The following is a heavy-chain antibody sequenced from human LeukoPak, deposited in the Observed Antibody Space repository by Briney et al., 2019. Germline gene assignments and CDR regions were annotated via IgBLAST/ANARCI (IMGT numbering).Heavy chain of an antibody. CDR1: GFTLSSYA. Sequence: PGGSLRLSCAASGFTLSSYAMHWVRQAPGKGLEWVAVISYDGSNKYYADSVKGRFTISRDNSKNTLYLQMNSLRAEDTAVYYCARGNGDYFDYWGQGTLVTVSS. D-gene: IGHD4-17*01. J-gene: IGHJ4*02. CDR3: ARGNGDYFDY. V-gene: IGHV3-30*04. CDR2: ISYDGSNK.